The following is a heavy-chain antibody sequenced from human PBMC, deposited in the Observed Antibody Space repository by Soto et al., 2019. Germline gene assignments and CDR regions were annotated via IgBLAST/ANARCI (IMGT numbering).Heavy chain of an antibody. CDR1: GGFVTSGSYY. Sequence: QVQLPQWGAGLLKPSETLSLTCAVYGGFVTSGSYYWSWIRQPPGKGLEWIGEMSHSGGTHFNPSLNRRVTIPVDTSKNQFTLKMSSVTAADTALYYCARVERGTATTVVDAFDIWGPGTMVTVSS. CDR2: MSHSGGT. V-gene: IGHV4-34*01. CDR3: ARVERGTATTVVDAFDI. J-gene: IGHJ3*02. D-gene: IGHD1-1*01.